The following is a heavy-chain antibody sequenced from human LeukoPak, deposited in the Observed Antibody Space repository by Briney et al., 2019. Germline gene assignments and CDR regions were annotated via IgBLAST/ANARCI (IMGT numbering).Heavy chain of an antibody. Sequence: GGSLRLSCAASGFTFSSYSMNWVRQAPGKGLEWVSSISSSSSYTYYADSVKGRFTISRDNAKNSLYLQMNSLRAEDTAVYYCAREGIAVAGTDYWGQGTLVTVSS. CDR3: AREGIAVAGTDY. D-gene: IGHD6-19*01. J-gene: IGHJ4*02. CDR2: ISSSSSYT. V-gene: IGHV3-21*01. CDR1: GFTFSSYS.